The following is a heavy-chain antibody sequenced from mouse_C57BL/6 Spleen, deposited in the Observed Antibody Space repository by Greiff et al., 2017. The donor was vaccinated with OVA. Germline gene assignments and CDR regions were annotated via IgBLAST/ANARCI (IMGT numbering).Heavy chain of an antibody. V-gene: IGHV1-5*01. CDR1: GYTFTSYW. D-gene: IGHD1-1*02. Sequence: EVQLQQSGTVLARPGASVKMSCKTSGYTFTSYWMHWVKQRPGQGLEWIGAIYPGNSDTSYNQKFKGKAKLTAVTSASTAYMELSSLTNEDSAVYYCTRRDFMVYYFDYWGQGTTLTVSS. CDR2: IYPGNSDT. J-gene: IGHJ2*01. CDR3: TRRDFMVYYFDY.